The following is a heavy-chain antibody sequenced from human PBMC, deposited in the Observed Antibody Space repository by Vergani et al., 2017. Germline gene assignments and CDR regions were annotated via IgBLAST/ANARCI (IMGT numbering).Heavy chain of an antibody. J-gene: IGHJ2*01. CDR3: ARDRGYCSGGSCLWYFDL. Sequence: QVQLQESGPGLVKPSQTLSLTCTVSGGSISSGGYYCSWIRQHPGKGLEWIGYIYYSGSTYYNPSLKSRVTISVDTSKNQFSLKLSSVTAADTAVYYCARDRGYCSGGSCLWYFDLWGRGTLVTVSS. D-gene: IGHD2-15*01. CDR2: IYYSGST. CDR1: GGSISSGGYY. V-gene: IGHV4-31*03.